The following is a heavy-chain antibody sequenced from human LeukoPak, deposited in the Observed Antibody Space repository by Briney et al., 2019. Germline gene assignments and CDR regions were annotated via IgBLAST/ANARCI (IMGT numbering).Heavy chain of an antibody. J-gene: IGHJ6*02. CDR2: IIPIFGIA. D-gene: IGHD2-2*02. CDR3: ARGNTSHCYTRDFDCYYYGMDV. Sequence: GASVKVSCKASGGTFSSYAISWVRQAPGQGLEWMGRIIPIFGIANYAQKFQGRVTITADKSTSTAYMELSSLRSEDTAVYYCARGNTSHCYTRDFDCYYYGMDVWGQGTTVTVSS. CDR1: GGTFSSYA. V-gene: IGHV1-69*04.